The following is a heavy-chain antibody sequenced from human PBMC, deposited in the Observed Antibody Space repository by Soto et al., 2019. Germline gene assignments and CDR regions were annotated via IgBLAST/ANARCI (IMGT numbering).Heavy chain of an antibody. CDR1: DGSIYTYS. V-gene: IGHV4-59*01. CDR2: IYSSGSA. CDR3: AKGGYSGYDLGPEYLAI. D-gene: IGHD5-12*01. Sequence: SETLSLTCTVSDGSIYTYSWTWLRQPTGKGLEWIGHIYSSGSANYNPSLKSRVTISGDASKSQFSLKLTSVTAADTAVYYCAKGGYSGYDLGPEYLAIWGQGTLVTVSS. J-gene: IGHJ4*02.